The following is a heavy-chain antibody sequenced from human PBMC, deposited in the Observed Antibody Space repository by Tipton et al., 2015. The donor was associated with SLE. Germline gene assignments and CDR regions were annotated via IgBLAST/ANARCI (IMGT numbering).Heavy chain of an antibody. V-gene: IGHV4-59*11. CDR1: GDTISDHY. Sequence: TLSLTCTVSGDTISDHYWSLIRQPPGKGLEWIGYISYSGSTNYSPSLKSRVTISVDTSKNQLSLKLSSVTAADTAVYYCARGGAFDYWGQGTLVTVSS. CDR2: ISYSGST. D-gene: IGHD1-26*01. J-gene: IGHJ4*02. CDR3: ARGGAFDY.